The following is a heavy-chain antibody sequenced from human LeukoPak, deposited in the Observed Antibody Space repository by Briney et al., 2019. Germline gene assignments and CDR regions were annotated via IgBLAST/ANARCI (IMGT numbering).Heavy chain of an antibody. V-gene: IGHV3-23*01. D-gene: IGHD3-3*01. J-gene: IGHJ6*02. CDR3: AKGGTTIFGVVSDYYYYGMDV. CDR1: GFTFSSYA. Sequence: GGSLRLSCAASGFTFSSYAMSWVRQAPGKGLEWVSAISGSGGSTYYADSVKGRFTISRDNSKNTLYLQMNSLRAEDTAVYYCAKGGTTIFGVVSDYYYYGMDVWGQGTTVTVSS. CDR2: ISGSGGST.